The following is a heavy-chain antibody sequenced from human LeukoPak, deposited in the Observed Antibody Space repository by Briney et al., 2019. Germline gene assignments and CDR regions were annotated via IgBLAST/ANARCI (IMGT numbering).Heavy chain of an antibody. CDR2: ISSSSSYI. Sequence: GGSLRLSCAASGFTFSSYTMNWVRQAPGKGLEWVSSISSSSSYIYYADSLKGRFTISRDSAKNSLYLQMNSLRPEDTAVYYCARGYGSGSGDYWGHGTLVTVSS. V-gene: IGHV3-21*01. CDR1: GFTFSSYT. J-gene: IGHJ4*01. CDR3: ARGYGSGSGDY. D-gene: IGHD3-10*01.